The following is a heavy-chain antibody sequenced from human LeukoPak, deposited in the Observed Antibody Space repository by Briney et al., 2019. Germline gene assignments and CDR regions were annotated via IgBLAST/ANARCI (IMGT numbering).Heavy chain of an antibody. Sequence: PSETLSLTCAVYGEPFSGYYWNWIRQPPGKGLEWIGEISHSGSTNYNPSLKSRVTISVDTSKNQFSLKLSSVTAADTAVYYCARGRITTIFGVALGAFDIWGQGTMVIVSS. CDR1: GEPFSGYY. J-gene: IGHJ3*02. CDR2: ISHSGST. D-gene: IGHD3-3*01. CDR3: ARGRITTIFGVALGAFDI. V-gene: IGHV4-34*01.